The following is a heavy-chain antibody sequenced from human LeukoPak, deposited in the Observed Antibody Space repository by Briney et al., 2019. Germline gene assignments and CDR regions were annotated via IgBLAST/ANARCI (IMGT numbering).Heavy chain of an antibody. Sequence: ASVKVSCKASGYTFTSYGISWVRQAPGQELEWMGWISAYNGNTNYAQKLQGRVTMTTDTSTSTAYMELRSLRSDDTAVYYCAKVENDYGDSDYFDYWGQGTLVTVSS. J-gene: IGHJ4*02. CDR1: GYTFTSYG. CDR2: ISAYNGNT. V-gene: IGHV1-18*01. D-gene: IGHD4-17*01. CDR3: AKVENDYGDSDYFDY.